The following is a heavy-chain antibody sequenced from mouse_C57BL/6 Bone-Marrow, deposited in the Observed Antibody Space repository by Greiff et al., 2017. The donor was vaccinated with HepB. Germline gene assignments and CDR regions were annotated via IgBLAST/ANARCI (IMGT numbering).Heavy chain of an antibody. CDR3: ARCYGSSPFAY. V-gene: IGHV1-64*01. Sequence: VQLQQSGAELVKPGASVKLSCKASGYTFTSYWMHWVKQRPGQGLEWIGMIHPNSGSTNYNEKFKSKATLTVDKSSSTAYMQLSSLTSEDSAVYYCARCYGSSPFAYWGQGTLVTVSA. D-gene: IGHD1-1*01. J-gene: IGHJ3*01. CDR1: GYTFTSYW. CDR2: IHPNSGST.